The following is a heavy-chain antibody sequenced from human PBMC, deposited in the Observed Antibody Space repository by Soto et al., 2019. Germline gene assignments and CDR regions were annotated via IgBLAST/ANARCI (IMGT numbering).Heavy chain of an antibody. V-gene: IGHV4-30-4*01. J-gene: IGHJ5*02. D-gene: IGHD1-7*01. CDR3: ARGSGITGTTKDWFDP. CDR1: GGFIISGDYY. Sequence: SETLSLTCTVSGGFIISGDYYWSWIRQSPGKGLEWIGYMYSSGTTYYNPSLKSRVTISIDASKNQFYLRPSSVTAADTAVYYCARGSGITGTTKDWFDPWGQGTLVTVSS. CDR2: MYSSGTT.